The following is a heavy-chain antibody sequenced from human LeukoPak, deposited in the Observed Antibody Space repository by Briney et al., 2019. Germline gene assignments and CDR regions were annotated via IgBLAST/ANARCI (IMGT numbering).Heavy chain of an antibody. J-gene: IGHJ4*02. D-gene: IGHD1-26*01. Sequence: GGSLRLSCAASGFTFSSYAMHWVRQAPGKGLEYVSAISSNGGSTYYANSVKGRFTISRDNSKNTLYLQMGSLRAEDMAVYYCARVRGASGSYQYFDYWGQGTLVTVSS. CDR2: ISSNGGST. CDR1: GFTFSSYA. CDR3: ARVRGASGSYQYFDY. V-gene: IGHV3-64*01.